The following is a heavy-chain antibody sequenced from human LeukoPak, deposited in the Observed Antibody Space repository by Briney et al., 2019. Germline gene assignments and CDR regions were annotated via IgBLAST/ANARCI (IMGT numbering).Heavy chain of an antibody. J-gene: IGHJ6*03. V-gene: IGHV1-69*13. Sequence: ASVKVSCKASGYTFTSSDINWVRQATGQGLEWMGGIIPIFGTANYAQKFQGRVTITADESTSTAYLELSSLRSEDTAVYYCSRDLTDHYYGRDYYYYMDVWGKGTTVTVSS. CDR1: GYTFTSSD. CDR3: SRDLTDHYYGRDYYYYMDV. CDR2: IIPIFGTA. D-gene: IGHD3-10*01.